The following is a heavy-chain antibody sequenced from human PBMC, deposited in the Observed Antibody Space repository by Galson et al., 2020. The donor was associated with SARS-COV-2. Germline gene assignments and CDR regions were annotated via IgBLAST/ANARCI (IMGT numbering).Heavy chain of an antibody. J-gene: IGHJ4*02. CDR2: IYSSGST. V-gene: IGHV4-4*07. CDR1: GGSISTYY. D-gene: IGHD1-26*01. CDR3: ARDSLTRSGSDSFEY. Sequence: SQTLSLTCTVSGGSISTYYWSWIRQPAGKGLEWIGRIYSSGSTNYNPSLKSRVTMSVDTSKKQFSLKLSSVTAADTAVYYCARDSLTRSGSDSFEYWGQGSLVTVSS.